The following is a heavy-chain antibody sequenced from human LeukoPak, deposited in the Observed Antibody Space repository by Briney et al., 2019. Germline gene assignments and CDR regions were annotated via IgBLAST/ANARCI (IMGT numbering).Heavy chain of an antibody. Sequence: SETLSLTCTVSGGSISSYYWSWIRQPPGKGLEWVGYIYDSGSTNHTPSLNSRVTISVDTSKNQFSLKLSSVTAADTAVYYCARDSGDYVYYSYYMDVWGKGTTVTVSS. CDR2: IYDSGST. D-gene: IGHD4-17*01. V-gene: IGHV4-59*01. J-gene: IGHJ6*03. CDR3: ARDSGDYVYYSYYMDV. CDR1: GGSISSYY.